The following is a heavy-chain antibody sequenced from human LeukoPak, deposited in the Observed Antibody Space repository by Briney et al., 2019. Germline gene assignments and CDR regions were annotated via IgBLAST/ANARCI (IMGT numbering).Heavy chain of an antibody. CDR3: AKRLRFLEWCVDY. J-gene: IGHJ4*02. D-gene: IGHD3-3*01. CDR2: IRYDGSNK. CDR1: GFTFSSYG. Sequence: PGGSLRLSCAASGFTFSSYGMHWVRQAPGKGLEWVAFIRYDGSNKYYADSVKGRFTISRDNSKNTLYLQMNSLRAEDTAVYYCAKRLRFLEWCVDYWGQGTLVTVSS. V-gene: IGHV3-30*02.